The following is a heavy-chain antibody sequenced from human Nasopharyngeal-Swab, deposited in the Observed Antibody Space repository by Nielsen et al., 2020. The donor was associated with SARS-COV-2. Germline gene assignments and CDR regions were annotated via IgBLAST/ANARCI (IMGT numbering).Heavy chain of an antibody. CDR1: GFTFSDYY. V-gene: IGHV3-11*04. CDR3: ARVSWSDYDFWSGYYKSSYYYGMDV. D-gene: IGHD3-3*01. Sequence: GGSLRLSCAASGFTFSDYYMSWIRQAPGKGLEWVSYISRSGSTIYYADSVKGRFTISRDNAKNSLYLQMNSLRAEDTAVYYCARVSWSDYDFWSGYYKSSYYYGMDVWGQGTTVTVSS. J-gene: IGHJ6*02. CDR2: ISRSGSTI.